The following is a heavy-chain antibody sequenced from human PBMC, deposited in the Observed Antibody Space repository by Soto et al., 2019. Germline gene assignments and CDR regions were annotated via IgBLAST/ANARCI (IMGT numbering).Heavy chain of an antibody. J-gene: IGHJ6*02. CDR1: CDSISRGGYS. D-gene: IGHD6-6*01. CDR3: ARGSSSYYDYGMDV. V-gene: IGHV4-30-2*01. Sequence: SETLSLTCAVSCDSISRGGYSWTWIRQPPGKALEWIGNIYDSGSTSYNPSLKSRVTPSVDTSKNQFSLRLTSVTAADTAVYFCARGSSSYYDYGMDVWGQGTTVTV. CDR2: IYDSGST.